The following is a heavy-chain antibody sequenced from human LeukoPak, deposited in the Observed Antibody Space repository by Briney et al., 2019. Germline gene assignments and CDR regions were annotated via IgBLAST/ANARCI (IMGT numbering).Heavy chain of an antibody. D-gene: IGHD3-22*01. CDR3: ASYYDTSGHYVDY. J-gene: IGHJ4*02. V-gene: IGHV3-66*01. Sequence: QAGGSLRLSCAASGFTVSTNDMTWVRQAPGRGLEWVSAIYGGSSTHYADSVKGGFIISRDNSKNTLYLQMNTLRAEDTAVYYCASYYDTSGHYVDYWGQGTLVTVSS. CDR1: GFTVSTND. CDR2: IYGGSST.